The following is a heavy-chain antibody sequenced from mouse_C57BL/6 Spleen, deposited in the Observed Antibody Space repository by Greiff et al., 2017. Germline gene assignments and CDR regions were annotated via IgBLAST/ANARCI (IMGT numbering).Heavy chain of an antibody. Sequence: VQLMESGAELVKPGASVKLSCTASGFNFKDYYMHWVKQRTEQGLEWIGWIDPEDGETKYAPKFQGKATITADTASNTAYLQLSSLTSEDTAVYYCAFICNDYDGQGYFDYWGKGTTLTVSS. J-gene: IGHJ2*01. CDR2: IDPEDGET. D-gene: IGHD2-4*01. CDR1: GFNFKDYY. CDR3: AFICNDYDGQGYFDY. V-gene: IGHV14-2*01.